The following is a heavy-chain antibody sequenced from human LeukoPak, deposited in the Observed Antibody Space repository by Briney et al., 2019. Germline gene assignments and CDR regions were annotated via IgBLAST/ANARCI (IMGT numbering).Heavy chain of an antibody. J-gene: IGHJ4*02. CDR2: SSGKGDNT. CDR1: GFTFSNYA. V-gene: IGHV3-23*01. D-gene: IGHD4-17*01. Sequence: PGGSLRLSCAASGFTFSNYAMGWVRQAPGKGLEWVSPSSGKGDNTYYADSVKGRFTISRDNSRNTLYLQMSGLRADDTAVYYCAKFRGIPTTVTQDWGQGTLVTVSS. CDR3: AKFRGIPTTVTQD.